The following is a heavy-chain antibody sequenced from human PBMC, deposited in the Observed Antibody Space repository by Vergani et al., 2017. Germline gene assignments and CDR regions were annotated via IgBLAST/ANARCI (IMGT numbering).Heavy chain of an antibody. J-gene: IGHJ4*02. V-gene: IGHV4-30-4*08. CDR3: ASAGRWSQGYFDY. CDR2: IYYSGST. D-gene: IGHD3-10*01. CDR1: GRSISSGDYY. Sequence: QVQLQESGPGLVKPSQTLSLTCTVSGRSISSGDYYWSWIRQPPGKGLEWIGYIYYSGSTYYNPSLKSRVTISVDTSKNQFSLKLSSVTAADTAVYYCASAGRWSQGYFDYWGQGTLVTVSS.